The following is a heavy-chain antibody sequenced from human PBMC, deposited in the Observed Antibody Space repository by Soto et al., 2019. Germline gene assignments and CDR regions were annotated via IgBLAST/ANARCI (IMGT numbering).Heavy chain of an antibody. Sequence: QVQLQESGPGLVKPSETLSLTCSVPGGSIRSHNWSWIRQPPGKGLEWIGCMYYSAMTEYNPSLKRRVKIAADKSNNEGSLRQTSLTAADTAVYYCARHHFDTWKGYTYYYYLDVWGKVNAVPGSS. CDR2: MYYSAMT. CDR1: GGSIRSHN. V-gene: IGHV4-59*08. D-gene: IGHD3-3*01. CDR3: ARHHFDTWKGYTYYYYLDV. J-gene: IGHJ6*03.